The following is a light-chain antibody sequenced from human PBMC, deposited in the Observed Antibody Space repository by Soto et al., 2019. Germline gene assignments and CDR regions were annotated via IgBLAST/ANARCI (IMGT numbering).Light chain of an antibody. CDR2: IVS. CDR3: QQGNSFPLT. J-gene: IGKJ4*01. CDR1: QGISNW. V-gene: IGKV1-12*01. Sequence: DIQMTQSPSSVSASVGDRVTITCLASQGISNWLAWYQQKPGKAPKVLVSIVSSLQSGVPSRFSGSRSETDFTLTITSLQPEDSATYYCQQGNSFPLTFGGGTKVDIK.